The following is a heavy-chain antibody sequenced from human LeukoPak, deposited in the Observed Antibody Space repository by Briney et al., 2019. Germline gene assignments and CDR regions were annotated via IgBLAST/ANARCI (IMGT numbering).Heavy chain of an antibody. CDR1: GYTFTSYD. CDR2: MSPYSGNT. Sequence: GASVKVSCKASGYTFTSYDINWVRQATGQGLEWIGWMSPYSGNTGYAQKFQGRVTMTRNTSISTAYMEVSSLTSEDTAVYYCARASVSSSGWYSGYWGQGTLSPSPQ. J-gene: IGHJ4*02. V-gene: IGHV1-8*01. CDR3: ARASVSSSGWYSGY. D-gene: IGHD6-19*01.